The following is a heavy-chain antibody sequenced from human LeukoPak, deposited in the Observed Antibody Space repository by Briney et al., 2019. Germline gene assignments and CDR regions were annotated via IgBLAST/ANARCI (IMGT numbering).Heavy chain of an antibody. V-gene: IGHV4-31*03. J-gene: IGHJ4*02. CDR2: IYYSGST. CDR1: GGSISSGGYY. CDR3: ATFMYGSGSYYILHYFDY. D-gene: IGHD3-10*01. Sequence: KPSETLSLTCTVSGGSISSGGYYWSWIRQHPGKGLEWIGYIYYSGSTYYNPSLKSRVTISVDTSKNQFSLKLSSVTAADTAVYYCATFMYGSGSYYILHYFDYWGQGTLVTVSS.